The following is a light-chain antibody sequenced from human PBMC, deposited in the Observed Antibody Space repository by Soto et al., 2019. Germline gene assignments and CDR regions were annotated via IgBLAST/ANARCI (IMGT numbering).Light chain of an antibody. V-gene: IGKV2-30*02. CDR2: KVS. CDR3: MQGSHWPWT. J-gene: IGKJ1*01. Sequence: VVLTQSPLSQPVTLGQPASISCRSGQSLLHSDGNTYLSWFQQRPGHSPRRLIYKVSDRDSGVPDRFSGSGSGTDFTLKISRVEAEDMGVYYCMQGSHWPWTFGQGTKMEIK. CDR1: QSLLHSDGNTY.